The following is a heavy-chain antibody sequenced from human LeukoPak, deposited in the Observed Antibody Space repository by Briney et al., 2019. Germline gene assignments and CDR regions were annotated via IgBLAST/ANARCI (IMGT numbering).Heavy chain of an antibody. V-gene: IGHV1-8*03. CDR1: GYTFSNYE. CDR2: MSPHSGNT. Sequence: ASVKVSCKASGYTFSNYEINWVRQASGHGLERMGWMSPHSGNTDYSQKFQGRLTITRDTSISTAYMELTSLRSDDTAIYYCVRAGSMVTLPFDYWGQGTLVTVSS. CDR3: VRAGSMVTLPFDY. J-gene: IGHJ4*02. D-gene: IGHD2-21*02.